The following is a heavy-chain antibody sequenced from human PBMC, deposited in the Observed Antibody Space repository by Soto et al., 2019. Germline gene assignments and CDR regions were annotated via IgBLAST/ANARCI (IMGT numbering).Heavy chain of an antibody. J-gene: IGHJ4*02. CDR1: GGSIRRSDSC. Sequence: PSETLSLTCSVSGGSIRRSDSCWSWVRQFPGKGLEWIAYITDSGRTDYNPSLKSRATISIDTSKNQFFLNLSSMTAADTAVYFCARDPNTPRPPEYSSDSCGPGYLGTASS. V-gene: IGHV4-31*03. CDR3: ARDPNTPRPPEYSSDS. CDR2: ITDSGRT.